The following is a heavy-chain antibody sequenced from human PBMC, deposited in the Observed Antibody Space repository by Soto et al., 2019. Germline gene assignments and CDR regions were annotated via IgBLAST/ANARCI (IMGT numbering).Heavy chain of an antibody. D-gene: IGHD1-26*01. CDR1: GFTFGDYA. Sequence: GGSLRLSCTASGFTFGDYAMSWVRQAPGKGLEWVGFIRSKAYGGTTEYAASVKGRFTISRDDSKSIAYLQMNSLKTEDTAVYYCTRVSGGSYPSPDYWGQGTLVTVSS. CDR2: IRSKAYGGTT. V-gene: IGHV3-49*04. J-gene: IGHJ4*02. CDR3: TRVSGGSYPSPDY.